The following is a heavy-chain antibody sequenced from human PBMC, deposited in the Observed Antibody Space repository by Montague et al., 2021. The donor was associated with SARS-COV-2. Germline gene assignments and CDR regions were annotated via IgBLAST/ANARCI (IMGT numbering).Heavy chain of an antibody. D-gene: IGHD3-3*01. V-gene: IGHV6-1*01. Sequence: CAISGDSVSSNNAAWNWIRQSPSRGLEWLGRTYYRSRWYREYAVSVKSRITIDPDTSKNQFSLQLNSVTPEDTAVYYCARVWTTEWYEGYFDNWGQGTLVPVSS. CDR2: TYYRSRWYR. J-gene: IGHJ4*02. CDR3: ARVWTTEWYEGYFDN. CDR1: GDSVSSNNAA.